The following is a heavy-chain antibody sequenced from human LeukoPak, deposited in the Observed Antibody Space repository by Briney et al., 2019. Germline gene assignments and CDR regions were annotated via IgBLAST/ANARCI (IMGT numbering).Heavy chain of an antibody. V-gene: IGHV4-4*07. J-gene: IGHJ4*02. D-gene: IGHD3-10*01. CDR2: IYTSGST. CDR1: GGSISSYY. Sequence: PSETLSLTCTVSGGSISSYYWSWIRQPAGKGLEWIGRIYTSGSTNYNPSLKSRVTISVDTSKNQFSLKLSSVTAADTAVYYCARGLYYYGSGSRPPGYWGQGTLVTVSS. CDR3: ARGLYYYGSGSRPPGY.